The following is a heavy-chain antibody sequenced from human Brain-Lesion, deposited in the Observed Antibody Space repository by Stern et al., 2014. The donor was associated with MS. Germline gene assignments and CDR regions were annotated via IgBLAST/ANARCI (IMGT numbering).Heavy chain of an antibody. CDR3: ARGGRYYADY. CDR1: GNSFTHFY. V-gene: IGHV1-2*04. Sequence: VQLVESGAEVKKHGASVRVSCEASGNSFTHFYIHWVRQAPGQRLEWMGWINPNSGGTKFAQKFQGWVTITRDTSMTTAYMEVTSLTSDDTAVYYCARGGRYYADYWGQGTLVTVSS. J-gene: IGHJ4*02. D-gene: IGHD2-2*01. CDR2: INPNSGGT.